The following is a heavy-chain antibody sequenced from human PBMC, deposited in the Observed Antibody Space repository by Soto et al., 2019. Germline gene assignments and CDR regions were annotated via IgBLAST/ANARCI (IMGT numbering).Heavy chain of an antibody. CDR2: IKSKTDGGTT. D-gene: IGHD1-7*01. J-gene: IGHJ6*02. Sequence: GGSLRLSCAASGFTFSNAWMNWVRQAPGKGLEWVGRIKSKTDGGTTDYAAPVKGRFTISRDDSKNTLYLQMNSLKTEDTAVYYCTTGVPGTHYYYYYGMDVWGHGTTVTVSS. V-gene: IGHV3-15*07. CDR1: GFTFSNAW. CDR3: TTGVPGTHYYYYYGMDV.